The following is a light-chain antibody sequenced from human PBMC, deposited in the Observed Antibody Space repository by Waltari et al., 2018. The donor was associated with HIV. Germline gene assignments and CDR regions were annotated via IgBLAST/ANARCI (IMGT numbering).Light chain of an antibody. Sequence: QSALTQPASVSGSPGQSITISCTGTSSDVGSYNLVSWYQQHPGKAPKLMIYEGSERPAGVSNRFSGSKSGNTASLTISGLQAEDEADYYCCSYAGSEVFGGGTKLTVL. CDR3: CSYAGSEV. CDR1: SSDVGSYNL. V-gene: IGLV2-23*01. J-gene: IGLJ2*01. CDR2: EGS.